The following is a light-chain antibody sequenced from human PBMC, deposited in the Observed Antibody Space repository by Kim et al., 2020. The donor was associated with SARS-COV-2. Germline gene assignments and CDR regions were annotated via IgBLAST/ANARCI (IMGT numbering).Light chain of an antibody. J-gene: IGKJ1*01. CDR2: WAS. Sequence: ATINCKSSQSVLYSSNNKNYLAWYQQKPGQPPKLLIDWASTRESGVPDRFSGSGSGTDFTLTISSLQAEDVAVYYCQQYYSTPRTFGQGTKVDSK. CDR1: QSVLYSSNNKNY. V-gene: IGKV4-1*01. CDR3: QQYYSTPRT.